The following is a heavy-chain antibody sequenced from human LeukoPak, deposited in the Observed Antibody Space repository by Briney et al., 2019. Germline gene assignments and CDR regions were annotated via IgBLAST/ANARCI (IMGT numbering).Heavy chain of an antibody. CDR1: GGSISRYY. J-gene: IGHJ4*02. Sequence: SETLSLTCTVSGGSISRYYWSWIRQPPGKGLDWIGFIYHNGRTDYKPSLKSRVTISADTSKNQCSLRLCSVTAADTAVYYCARVFRAAAVDYWGQGTLVTVSS. V-gene: IGHV4-59*01. D-gene: IGHD6-13*01. CDR3: ARVFRAAAVDY. CDR2: IYHNGRT.